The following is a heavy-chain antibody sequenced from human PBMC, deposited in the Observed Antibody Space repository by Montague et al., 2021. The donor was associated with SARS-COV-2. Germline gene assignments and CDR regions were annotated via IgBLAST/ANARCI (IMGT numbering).Heavy chain of an antibody. CDR1: GGSISSGSYY. D-gene: IGHD3-9*01. V-gene: IGHV4-61*02. J-gene: IGHJ4*02. CDR2: IYTSGST. CDR3: ARESLHLPGYYNDYCDY. Sequence: TLSLTCTVSGGSISSGSYYWNWIRQPAGKGLEWIGRIYTSGSTNYNPSLKSRVTISVDTSKNQFSLKLSSVTAADTAMYYCARESLHLPGYYNDYCDYGGQGALVTVAS.